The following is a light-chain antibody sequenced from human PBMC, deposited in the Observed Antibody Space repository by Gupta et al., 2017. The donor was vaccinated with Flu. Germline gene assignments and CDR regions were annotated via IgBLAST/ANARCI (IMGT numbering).Light chain of an antibody. J-gene: IGKJ4*01. CDR1: QSISSY. V-gene: IGKV1-39*01. CDR2: AAS. CDR3: QQSDSSLLT. Sequence: DFQMTQSPSSLSASVGDRVTITCRASQSISSYLNWYQQKPGKAPKLLIFAASSLQSGVPSRFSGSGSGTDFTLTISRLQREDFATYYCQQSDSSLLTFGGGTKVEIK.